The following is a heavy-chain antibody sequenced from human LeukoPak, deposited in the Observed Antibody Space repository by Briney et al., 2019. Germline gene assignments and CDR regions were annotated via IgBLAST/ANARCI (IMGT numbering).Heavy chain of an antibody. Sequence: GGSLRHSCAASGFTFFDYVMSWVRPAPGEGLEWVSGINWDGGSTGYADSLRGRFTISRDNAKNSLYLQMNSLRAEDTALYYCAREGRDYYDSSRGSFDIWGQGTMVTVSS. V-gene: IGHV3-20*04. J-gene: IGHJ3*02. D-gene: IGHD3-22*01. CDR2: INWDGGST. CDR1: GFTFFDYV. CDR3: AREGRDYYDSSRGSFDI.